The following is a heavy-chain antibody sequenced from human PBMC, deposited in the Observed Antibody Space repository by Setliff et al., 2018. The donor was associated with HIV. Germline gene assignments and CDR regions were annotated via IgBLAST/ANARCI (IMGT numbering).Heavy chain of an antibody. CDR1: GFTFNTCA. D-gene: IGHD3-9*01. CDR3: AISRGVSSILTDHYFYN. V-gene: IGHV3-30*04. CDR2: ISYDGNIK. J-gene: IGHJ4*02. Sequence: GGSLRLSCAGSGFTFNTCAMNWVRQAPGKGLEWVAVISYDGNIKYYADSVKGRFTISRDNSKNTLFLQMSSLRTEDTAIYYCAISRGVSSILTDHYFYNWGQGTLVTVSS.